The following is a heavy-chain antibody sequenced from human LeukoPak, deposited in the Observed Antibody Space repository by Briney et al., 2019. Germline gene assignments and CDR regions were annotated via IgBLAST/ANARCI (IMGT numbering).Heavy chain of an antibody. CDR3: ARVPAAGTGPDY. CDR2: IHLSGRT. D-gene: IGHD6-13*01. CDR1: GGSITTTNW. V-gene: IGHV4-4*02. Sequence: SGTLSLTCGVSGGSITTTNWWSWVRQPPGQGLEWIGEIHLSGRTNYNPSLNSRVTLALDTSKNQFSLRLTSATAADTAVYYCARVPAAGTGPDYWGQGTLVTVSS. J-gene: IGHJ4*02.